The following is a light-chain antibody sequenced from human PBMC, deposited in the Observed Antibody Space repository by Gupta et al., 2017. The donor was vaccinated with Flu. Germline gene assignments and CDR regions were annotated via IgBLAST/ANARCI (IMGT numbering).Light chain of an antibody. Sequence: QSVLTQPPSASGTPGQEVTISCSGSSSNIGGYTVNWFQQLPGAAPKLLIYSNNQRPSGVPDRFSGSKSGTSASLAISGLQSEDEADYYCAAWDASLKGVVFGGGTKLTVL. CDR2: SNN. CDR1: SSNIGGYT. CDR3: AAWDASLKGVV. V-gene: IGLV1-44*01. J-gene: IGLJ2*01.